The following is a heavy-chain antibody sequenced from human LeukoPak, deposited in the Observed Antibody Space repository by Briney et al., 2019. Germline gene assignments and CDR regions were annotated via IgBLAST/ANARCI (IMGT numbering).Heavy chain of an antibody. Sequence: NPSETLSLTCTVPGGSISSYYWSWIRQPPGKGLEWIGHIYYSGSTNYNPSLKSRVTISIDTSKNQFSLRLSSVTAADTAVYYCARGAAGYSYGWGQGTLVTVSS. CDR1: GGSISSYY. CDR3: ARGAAGYSYG. J-gene: IGHJ4*02. CDR2: IYYSGST. D-gene: IGHD5-18*01. V-gene: IGHV4-59*01.